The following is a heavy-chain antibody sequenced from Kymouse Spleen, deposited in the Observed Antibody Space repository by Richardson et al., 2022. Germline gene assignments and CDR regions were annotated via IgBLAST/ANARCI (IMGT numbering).Heavy chain of an antibody. D-gene: IGHD2-2*02. V-gene: IGHV3-33*01. CDR1: GFTFSSYG. CDR2: IWYDGSNK. CDR3: AGGPGYCSSTSCLLTGEGIFFDY. Sequence: QVQLVESGGGVVQPGRSLRLSCAASGFTFSSYGMHWVRQAPGKGLEWVAVIWYDGSNKYYADSVKGRFTISRDNSKNTLYLQMNSLRAEDTAVYYCAGGPGYCSSTSCLLTGEGIFFDYWGQGTLVTVSS. J-gene: IGHJ4*02.